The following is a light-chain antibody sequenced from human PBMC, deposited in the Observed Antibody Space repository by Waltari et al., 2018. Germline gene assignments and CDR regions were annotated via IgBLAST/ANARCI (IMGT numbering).Light chain of an antibody. CDR1: SSTRGGGYD. CDR2: ATK. Sequence: QSLLTQPPSASGAPGPRVTISCTGHSSTRGGGYDVHLDQPLPAAAPTLPIYATKNRPSGVPDRFSGSKSGTSASLVITGLQTEDEADYYCQTYDSTLSAPYVFGTGTKVSIL. CDR3: QTYDSTLSAPYV. J-gene: IGLJ1*01. V-gene: IGLV1-40*01.